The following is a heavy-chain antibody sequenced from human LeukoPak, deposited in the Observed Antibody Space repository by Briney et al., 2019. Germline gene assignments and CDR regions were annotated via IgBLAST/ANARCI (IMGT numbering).Heavy chain of an antibody. D-gene: IGHD1-1*01. CDR1: GYIFDSQW. V-gene: IGHV5-51*01. J-gene: IGHJ4*02. CDR2: IYPGDSDT. CDR3: ARHDGSGPFDY. Sequence: GESLKISCKGSGYIFDSQWIGWVRQMPGKGLEWMGIIYPGDSDTKYSPSFEGQVTMSADKSISTAYLQWRSLKASDTAIYYCARHDGSGPFDYWGQGTLVTVSS.